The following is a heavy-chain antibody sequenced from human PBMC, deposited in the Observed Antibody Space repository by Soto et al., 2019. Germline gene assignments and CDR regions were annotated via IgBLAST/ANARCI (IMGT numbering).Heavy chain of an antibody. D-gene: IGHD1-26*01. Sequence: ESGGGVVQPGRSLRLSCAASGFTFSSYAMHWVRQAPGKGLEWVAVISYDGSNKYYADSVKGRFTISRDNSKNTLYLQMNTLRAEDTAVYHCARASAVGATSLGAFDIWGQGTMVTVSS. CDR3: ARASAVGATSLGAFDI. J-gene: IGHJ3*02. CDR2: ISYDGSNK. V-gene: IGHV3-30-3*01. CDR1: GFTFSSYA.